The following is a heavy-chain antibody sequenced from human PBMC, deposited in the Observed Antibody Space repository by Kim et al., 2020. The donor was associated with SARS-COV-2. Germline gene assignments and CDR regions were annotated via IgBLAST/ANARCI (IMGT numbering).Heavy chain of an antibody. Sequence: GGSLRLSCAASGFTFTNAWMSWVRQAPGKGLEWVGRVKSETDGGTSDYAAPVKGSFTISRDDTKYTLSLTMNSLKSEDKAWDTCTTGSPGSYCHSLTGPANFDNWGQGTLVTVSS. J-gene: IGHJ4*02. D-gene: IGHD3-9*01. V-gene: IGHV3-15*01. CDR1: GFTFTNAW. CDR2: VKSETDGGTS. CDR3: TTGSPGSYCHSLTGPANFDN.